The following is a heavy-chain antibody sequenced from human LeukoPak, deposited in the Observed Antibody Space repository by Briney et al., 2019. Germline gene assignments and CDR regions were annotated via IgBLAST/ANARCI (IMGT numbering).Heavy chain of an antibody. Sequence: GGSLRLSCAASGFTVSSNYMSWVRQAPGKGLEWVSVIYSSGSTYYSDAVKGRFTISRDNSKNTRYLQMNSLRAEDTAVYYCAGQNSGYDCWGQGTLVTVSS. CDR1: GFTVSSNY. J-gene: IGHJ4*02. D-gene: IGHD5-12*01. V-gene: IGHV3-66*04. CDR3: AGQNSGYDC. CDR2: IYSSGST.